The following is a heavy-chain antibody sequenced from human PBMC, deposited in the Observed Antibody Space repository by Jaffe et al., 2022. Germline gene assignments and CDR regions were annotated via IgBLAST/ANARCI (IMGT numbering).Heavy chain of an antibody. Sequence: EVQLVESGGGLVQPGGSLRLSCAASGFTFSTYWMHWVRQAPGKGLVWVSRVNSDGSSTSYADSVKGRFTISRDNAKNTLYLQMNSLRGDDTAVYYCARDPHGSSAALDYWGQGTLVTVSS. J-gene: IGHJ4*02. CDR2: VNSDGSST. D-gene: IGHD3-10*01. CDR3: ARDPHGSSAALDY. CDR1: GFTFSTYW. V-gene: IGHV3-74*01.